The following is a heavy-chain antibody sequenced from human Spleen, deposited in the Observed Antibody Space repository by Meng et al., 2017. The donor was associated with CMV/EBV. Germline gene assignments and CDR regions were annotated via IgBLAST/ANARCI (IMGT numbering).Heavy chain of an antibody. J-gene: IGHJ4*02. CDR1: GGSINSHY. CDR3: ARGGRYGSGSYYNDY. CDR2: IYYSGSA. Sequence: SETLSLTCTVSGGSINSHYWNWIRQPPGKGLEYIGYIYYSGSANYNPSLKSRVTTSMDTSKNQFSLKLSSVTAADTAVYYCARGGRYGSGSYYNDYWGQGTLVTVSS. D-gene: IGHD3-10*01. V-gene: IGHV4-59*11.